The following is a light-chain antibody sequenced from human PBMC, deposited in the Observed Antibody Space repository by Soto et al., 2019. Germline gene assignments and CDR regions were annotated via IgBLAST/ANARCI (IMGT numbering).Light chain of an antibody. V-gene: IGLV2-14*01. Sequence: QSALPHPPPGPGPPGHPTTTPATETTIDLAIYNYVSWYQQQPGKAPKLMIYQVTNRPSGVSNRFSGSRSGNTASLTISGLQAEDEADYYCSSYTDSSNYVFGTGTKVTVL. CDR2: QVT. CDR1: TIDLAIYNY. CDR3: SSYTDSSNYV. J-gene: IGLJ1*01.